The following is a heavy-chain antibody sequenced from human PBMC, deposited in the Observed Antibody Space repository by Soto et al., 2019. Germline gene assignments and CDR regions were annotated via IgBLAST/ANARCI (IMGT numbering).Heavy chain of an antibody. V-gene: IGHV1-69*13. CDR3: ARAYDSSGYTPHYYYYYGMDV. D-gene: IGHD3-22*01. J-gene: IGHJ6*02. Sequence: SVKVSCKASGGTLSSYAISWVRQAPGQGLEWMGGIIPIFGTANYAQKFQGRVTITADESTSTAYMELSSLRSEDTAVYYCARAYDSSGYTPHYYYYYGMDVWGQGTTVTVSS. CDR2: IIPIFGTA. CDR1: GGTLSSYA.